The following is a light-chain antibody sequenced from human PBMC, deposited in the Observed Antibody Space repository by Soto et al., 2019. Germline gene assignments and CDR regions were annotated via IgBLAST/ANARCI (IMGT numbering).Light chain of an antibody. V-gene: IGLV2-14*03. Sequence: QSVLTQPASVSGSPGQSITISCTGTSSDIGASNYVSWYQQHPGQAPKLMISDVNIRPSGTSDRFSGSKSGNTASLTISGLQAEDEADYYCYSWNSNSDTHYVFGTGTKLTVL. CDR1: SSDIGASNY. CDR3: YSWNSNSDTHYV. CDR2: DVN. J-gene: IGLJ1*01.